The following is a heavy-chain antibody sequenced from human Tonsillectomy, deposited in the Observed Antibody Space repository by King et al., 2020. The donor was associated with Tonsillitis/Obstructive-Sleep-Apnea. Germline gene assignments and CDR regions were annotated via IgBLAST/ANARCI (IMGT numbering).Heavy chain of an antibody. CDR1: GYTFTGYY. V-gene: IGHV1-2*02. CDR2: INPNSGGT. D-gene: IGHD3-22*01. J-gene: IGHJ4*02. Sequence: QLVQSGAEVKKPGASVKVSCKASGYTFTGYYMHWVRQAPGQGLEWMGWINPNSGGTNYAQKFQGRVTMTRDTSNSTAYMELSRLRSDDTAVYYCARGYDSSGYFLSYFDYWGQGTLVTVSS. CDR3: ARGYDSSGYFLSYFDY.